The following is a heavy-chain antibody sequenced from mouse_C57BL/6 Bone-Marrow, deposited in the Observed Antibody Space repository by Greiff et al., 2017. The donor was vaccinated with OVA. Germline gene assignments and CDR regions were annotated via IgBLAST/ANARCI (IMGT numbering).Heavy chain of an antibody. Sequence: VQLQQPGAELVKPGASVKLSCKASGYTFTSYWMHWVKQRPGQGLEWSGRINPKSGSTNYNEKFKSKATLTVDKSSSTAYMQLSSLTSEDSAVYYCARPDFDYWGQGTTLTVSS. V-gene: IGHV1-64*01. CDR3: ARPDFDY. CDR2: INPKSGST. J-gene: IGHJ2*01. CDR1: GYTFTSYW.